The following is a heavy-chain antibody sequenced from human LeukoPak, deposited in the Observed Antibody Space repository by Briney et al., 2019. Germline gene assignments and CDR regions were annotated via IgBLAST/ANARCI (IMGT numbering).Heavy chain of an antibody. CDR3: ARGGGAAAGNWFDP. J-gene: IGHJ5*02. CDR2: IYYSGST. D-gene: IGHD6-13*01. CDR1: GGSISSGGYY. V-gene: IGHV4-31*03. Sequence: SETPSLTCTVSGGSISSGGYYWSWIRQHPGKGLEWIGYIYYSGSTYYNPSLKSRVTISVDTSKNQFSLNLSSVTAADTAVYYCARGGGAAAGNWFDPWGQGTLVTVSS.